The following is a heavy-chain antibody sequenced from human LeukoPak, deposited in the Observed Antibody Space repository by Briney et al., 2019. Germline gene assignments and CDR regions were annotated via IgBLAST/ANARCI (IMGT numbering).Heavy chain of an antibody. Sequence: GASVKVSCKASGYTFTSYGISWVRQAPGQGLEWMGWISAYNGNTNYAQKLQGRVTITADKSTSTAYMELSSLRSEDTAVYYCARDRPGPQRGYLILGSYGMDVWGQGTTVTVSS. CDR1: GYTFTSYG. J-gene: IGHJ6*02. V-gene: IGHV1-18*01. D-gene: IGHD5-18*01. CDR2: ISAYNGNT. CDR3: ARDRPGPQRGYLILGSYGMDV.